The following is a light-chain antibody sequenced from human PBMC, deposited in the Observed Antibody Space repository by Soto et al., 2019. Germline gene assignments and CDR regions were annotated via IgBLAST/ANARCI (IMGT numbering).Light chain of an antibody. V-gene: IGKV3-15*01. CDR2: GAS. J-gene: IGKJ1*01. CDR1: QTISGT. CDR3: QQYGSSPRT. Sequence: EIVMTQSPATLSVSPGGRATLSCRASQTISGTSAWYQQKPGQAPRLLIHGASTRAPGFPARFSGSGSGTDFTLTISSLQSEDFAVYYCQQYGSSPRTFGQGTKVDIK.